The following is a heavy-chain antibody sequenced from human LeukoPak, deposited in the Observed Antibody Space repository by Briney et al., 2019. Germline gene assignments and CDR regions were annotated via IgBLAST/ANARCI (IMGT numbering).Heavy chain of an antibody. CDR2: ISYDGSNK. CDR1: GFTFSSYA. CDR3: AKGAAVAGIYDY. V-gene: IGHV3-30*04. J-gene: IGHJ4*02. D-gene: IGHD6-19*01. Sequence: GGSLRLSCAASGFTFSSYAMHWVRQAPGKGLEWVAVISYDGSNKYYADSVKGRFTISRDNSKNTLYLQMNSLRAEDTALYYCAKGAAVAGIYDYWGQGTLVTVSS.